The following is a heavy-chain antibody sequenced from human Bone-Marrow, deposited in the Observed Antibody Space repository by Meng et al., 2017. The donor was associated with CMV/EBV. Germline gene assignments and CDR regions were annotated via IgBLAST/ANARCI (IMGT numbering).Heavy chain of an antibody. Sequence: SVKVSCKVPGYTFTTYGVTWVRQAPGQGLEWMGWINTYNGNTNYAQKFQGRVTMTTDTSTSTAYMELRSLRSDDAAVYYCARGQTGLTNYYGMDVWGQGTTVTVSS. CDR2: INTYNGNT. J-gene: IGHJ6*02. CDR3: ARGQTGLTNYYGMDV. CDR1: GYTFTTYG. D-gene: IGHD2-2*01. V-gene: IGHV1-18*01.